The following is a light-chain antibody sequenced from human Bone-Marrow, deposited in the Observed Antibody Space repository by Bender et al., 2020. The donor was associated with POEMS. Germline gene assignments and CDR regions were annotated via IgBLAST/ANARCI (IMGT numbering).Light chain of an antibody. Sequence: NFILTQPHSVSESPGKTVTISCTRSSGSIASKYVQWYQQRPGSSPTIVIYEDDQRPSGVPDRFSGSIDSSSNSASLTISGLRTEDEADYYCAAWEDSLNGWVFGGGTKLTVL. CDR3: AAWEDSLNGWV. CDR1: SGSIASKY. J-gene: IGLJ3*02. CDR2: EDD. V-gene: IGLV6-57*01.